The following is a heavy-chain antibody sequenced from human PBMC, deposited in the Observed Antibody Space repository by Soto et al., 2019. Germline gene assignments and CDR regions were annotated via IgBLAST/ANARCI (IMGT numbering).Heavy chain of an antibody. J-gene: IGHJ4*02. Sequence: SETLSLTCTVSSGSISSYNWNWVRQPPGRGLEWIGFINYSGSTHYNPSLKSRVTISLDTSKNQFSLKLNSVTAADTAVYYCARENYYALDYWGPGTLVTVSS. CDR2: INYSGST. CDR3: ARENYYALDY. CDR1: SGSISSYN. V-gene: IGHV4-59*01. D-gene: IGHD3-10*01.